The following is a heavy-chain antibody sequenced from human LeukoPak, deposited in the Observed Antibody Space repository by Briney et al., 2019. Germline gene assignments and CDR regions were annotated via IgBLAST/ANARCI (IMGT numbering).Heavy chain of an antibody. CDR3: ARGLEWLTRRHTWFDP. J-gene: IGHJ5*02. V-gene: IGHV1-2*02. CDR1: GYTFTGYY. Sequence: ASVKVSCEASGYTFTGYYMHWVRQAPVQGLEWMGWFNPNSGRTNYAQKFQGRVTMTGDTSISTAYMELTRLTSDDTAVYYCARGLEWLTRRHTWFDPWGQGTLVTVSS. D-gene: IGHD3-3*01. CDR2: FNPNSGRT.